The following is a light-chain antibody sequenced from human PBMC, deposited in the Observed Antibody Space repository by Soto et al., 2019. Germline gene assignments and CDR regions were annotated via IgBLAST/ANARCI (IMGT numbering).Light chain of an antibody. V-gene: IGKV1-5*01. J-gene: IGKJ4*01. CDR3: QKYDNYPLN. CDR1: QSVSGW. CDR2: DAS. Sequence: DIQMTHSTSTLSASVLSTFTVTFRASQSVSGWLAWYQQKPGKAPKFLIYDASSLESGVPSRFSGSGSGTEFTLTISSLQPDDFATYYCQKYDNYPLNFGGGIKGDIK.